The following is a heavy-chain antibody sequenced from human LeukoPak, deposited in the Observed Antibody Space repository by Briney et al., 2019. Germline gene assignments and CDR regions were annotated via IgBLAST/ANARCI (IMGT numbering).Heavy chain of an antibody. CDR2: IYYSGST. CDR1: GGSISSSSYY. V-gene: IGHV4-39*01. CDR3: ARADYDFWSGYHYNWFDP. Sequence: SETLSLTCTVSGGSISSSSYYWGWIRQPPEKGLEWIGSIYYSGSTYYNPSLRSRVTISVDTSKNQFSLKLSSVTAADTAVYYCARADYDFWSGYHYNWFDPWGQGTLVTVSS. J-gene: IGHJ5*02. D-gene: IGHD3-3*01.